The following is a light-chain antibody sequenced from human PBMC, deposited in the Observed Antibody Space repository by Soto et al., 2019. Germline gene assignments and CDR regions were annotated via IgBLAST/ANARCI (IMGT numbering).Light chain of an antibody. Sequence: EIVLTQAPATLSLSPGERATLSCRASQSLSSYLAWYQQKPGQAPRLLIYDTSNRATGIPARFSGSGSGTDFTLTISSLEPEDFAVYYCQHRSNWPLFTFGPGTKVDIK. CDR2: DTS. CDR3: QHRSNWPLFT. J-gene: IGKJ3*01. CDR1: QSLSSY. V-gene: IGKV3-11*01.